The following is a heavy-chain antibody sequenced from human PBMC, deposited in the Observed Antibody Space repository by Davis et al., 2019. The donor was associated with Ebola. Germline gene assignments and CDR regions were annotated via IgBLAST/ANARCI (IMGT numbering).Heavy chain of an antibody. CDR3: ARDGTTVIPYTFDY. V-gene: IGHV3-23*01. CDR2: ISGSGGST. J-gene: IGHJ4*02. CDR1: GFTFSSYA. D-gene: IGHD4-11*01. Sequence: GESLKISCAASGFTFSSYAMSWVRQAPGKGLEWVSAISGSGGSTYYADSVKGRFTISRDNAKNSLYLQMNSLRAEDTAVYYCARDGTTVIPYTFDYWGQGTLVTVSS.